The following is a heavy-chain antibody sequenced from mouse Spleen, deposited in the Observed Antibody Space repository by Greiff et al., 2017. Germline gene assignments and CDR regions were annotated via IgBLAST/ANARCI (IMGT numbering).Heavy chain of an antibody. CDR3: ARIDYGSSYVFAY. CDR1: GYTFTDYN. Sequence: EVKVVESGPELVKPGASVKIPCKASGYTFTDYNMDWVKQSHGKSLEWIGDINPNNGGTIYNQKFKGKATLTVDKSSSTAYMELRSLTSEDTAVYYCARIDYGSSYVFAYWGQGTLVTVSA. CDR2: INPNNGGT. D-gene: IGHD1-1*01. J-gene: IGHJ3*01. V-gene: IGHV1-18*01.